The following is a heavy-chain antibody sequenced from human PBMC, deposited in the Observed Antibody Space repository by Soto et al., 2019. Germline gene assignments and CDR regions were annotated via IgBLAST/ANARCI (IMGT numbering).Heavy chain of an antibody. CDR2: IYYSGST. J-gene: IGHJ6*02. V-gene: IGHV4-31*03. D-gene: IGHD3-10*01. CDR3: ARRRFGSNYGMDV. Sequence: PSETMSLTCTVSGVSISSGVYYWSWNRQHPGKGLEWIGYIYYSGSTYYNPSLKSRVTISVDTSKNQFSLKLSSVTAADTAVYYCARRRFGSNYGMDVWGQGTTVTVSS. CDR1: GVSISSGVYY.